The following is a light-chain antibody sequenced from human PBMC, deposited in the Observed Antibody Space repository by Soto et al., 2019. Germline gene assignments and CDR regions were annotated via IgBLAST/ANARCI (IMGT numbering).Light chain of an antibody. V-gene: IGKV3-15*01. Sequence: EFLLTQSPGTLSLSPGERSTLSCRASQSVGSNYLAWYQQKPGQVPRLLIYRASTRATGVPARFTGSGSGTELILTISSLQSEDFAVYYCQQYNDWPITLGQGTRLEIK. CDR2: RAS. CDR1: QSVGSN. CDR3: QQYNDWPIT. J-gene: IGKJ5*01.